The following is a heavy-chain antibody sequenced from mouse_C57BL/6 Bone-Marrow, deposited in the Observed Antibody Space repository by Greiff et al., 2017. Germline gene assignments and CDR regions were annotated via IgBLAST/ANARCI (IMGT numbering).Heavy chain of an antibody. CDR3: AITYDGYTDYFDY. J-gene: IGHJ2*01. CDR2: IHPSDSDT. D-gene: IGHD2-3*01. CDR1: GYTFTSYW. Sequence: QVQLQQPGAELVKPGASVKVSCKASGYTFTSYWMHWVKQRPGQGLEWIGRIHPSDSDTNYNQKFKGKAILTVDKSSSTAYMQLSSLSSEDSAVYYGAITYDGYTDYFDYWGQGTTLTVSS. V-gene: IGHV1-74*01.